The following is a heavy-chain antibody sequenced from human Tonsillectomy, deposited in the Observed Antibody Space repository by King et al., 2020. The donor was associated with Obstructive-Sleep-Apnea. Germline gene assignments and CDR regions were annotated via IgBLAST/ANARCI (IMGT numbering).Heavy chain of an antibody. Sequence: DVQLVESGGGFVQTGGSLRLSCAASGFTFSVYAMNWVRQAPGKGLEWVPSISGNGGDSTYYADSVKGRFTISRDNSKNTLYLQMNSLRAEDTAVYYCAKDLSSWYSDSPFDYWGQGTLVTVSS. D-gene: IGHD6-13*01. J-gene: IGHJ4*02. CDR1: GFTFSVYA. CDR3: AKDLSSWYSDSPFDY. V-gene: IGHV3-23*04. CDR2: ISGNGGDST.